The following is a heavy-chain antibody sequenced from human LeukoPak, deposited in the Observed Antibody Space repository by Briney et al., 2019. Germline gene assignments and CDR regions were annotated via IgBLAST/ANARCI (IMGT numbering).Heavy chain of an antibody. D-gene: IGHD6-13*01. CDR1: GGSFSGYY. CDR3: ARVFAAAGNLFSYYYYYYMDV. J-gene: IGHJ6*03. CDR2: INHSGST. V-gene: IGHV4-34*01. Sequence: SSETLSLTCTVYGGSFSGYYWSWIRQPPGKGLEWIGEINHSGSTNYNPSLKSRVTISVDTSKNQFSLKLSSVTAADTTVYYCARVFAAAGNLFSYYYYYYMDVWGKGTTVTVSS.